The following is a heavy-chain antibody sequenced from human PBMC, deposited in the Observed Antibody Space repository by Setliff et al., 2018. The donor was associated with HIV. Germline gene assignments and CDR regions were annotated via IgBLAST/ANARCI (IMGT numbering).Heavy chain of an antibody. CDR2: IYDSGSA. Sequence: PSETLSLTCSVSGHSISSGGYYWNWIRQRPGKGLEWIGYIYDSGSADYNPSLKSRVTISVDTSKNQFSLKLRSVTAADTGIYYCARHRSYGDYDPNWFDPWGQGTLVTVSS. V-gene: IGHV4-31*03. CDR1: GHSISSGGYY. CDR3: ARHRSYGDYDPNWFDP. D-gene: IGHD4-17*01. J-gene: IGHJ5*02.